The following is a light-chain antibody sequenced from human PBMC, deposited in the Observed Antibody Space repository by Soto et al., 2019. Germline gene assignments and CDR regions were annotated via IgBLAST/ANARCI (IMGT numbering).Light chain of an antibody. CDR2: GNS. CDR3: QSYDSSLSGSVV. CDR1: SSNIGAGYD. Sequence: QSVLTQPPSVSGAPGQRVTISCTGSSSNIGAGYDVHWYQQLPGTAPKLPIYGNSNRPARVPDRFSGSKSGTSASLAITGLQAEDEADYYCQSYDSSLSGSVVFGGGTKLTVL. J-gene: IGLJ2*01. V-gene: IGLV1-40*01.